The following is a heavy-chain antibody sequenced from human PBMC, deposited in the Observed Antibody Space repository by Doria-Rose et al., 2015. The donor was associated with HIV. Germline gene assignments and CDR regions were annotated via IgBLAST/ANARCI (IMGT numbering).Heavy chain of an antibody. J-gene: IGHJ4*02. D-gene: IGHD6-13*01. Sequence: QVTLKESGPVLAKPTETLTLTCTVSGVSLSSPGMGVSWIRQPPGKALEWLASMVSYDERSCTTSLKSRLTISSRTSKSQVVLTMTDMDPVDTATYYCARIKSSRWYHKYYFDFWGQGSLVIVSA. CDR1: GVSLSSPGMG. CDR3: ARIKSSRWYHKYYFDF. CDR2: MVSYDER. V-gene: IGHV2-26*01.